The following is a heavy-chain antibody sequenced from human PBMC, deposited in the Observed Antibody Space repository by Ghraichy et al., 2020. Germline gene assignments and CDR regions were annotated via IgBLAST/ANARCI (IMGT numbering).Heavy chain of an antibody. Sequence: GGSLRLSCVGSRFTFKSYGMSWVRQAPGKGLEWVSGIIGSGDITYYADSVKGRFTISRDNSKNTLYLQMNSLRAEDTAVYYCVKSRRVAPGKCTSTSCYGDIDYWGQGTLVTVSS. D-gene: IGHD2-2*01. CDR2: IIGSGDIT. J-gene: IGHJ4*02. V-gene: IGHV3-23*01. CDR3: VKSRRVAPGKCTSTSCYGDIDY. CDR1: RFTFKSYG.